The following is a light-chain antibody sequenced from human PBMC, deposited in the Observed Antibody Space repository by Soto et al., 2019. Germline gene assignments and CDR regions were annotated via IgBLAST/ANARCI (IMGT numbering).Light chain of an antibody. J-gene: IGKJ1*01. CDR2: GAS. V-gene: IGKV3-20*01. Sequence: EIVLTQSPGTLSLSPGERATLSCRASQSVSSSYLAWYQQKPGQAPRLLIYGASSWATGIPDRFSGSGSGTDFTLTISRLEPEDFAVYYCQQYGSSSWTFGQGTKVEI. CDR3: QQYGSSSWT. CDR1: QSVSSSY.